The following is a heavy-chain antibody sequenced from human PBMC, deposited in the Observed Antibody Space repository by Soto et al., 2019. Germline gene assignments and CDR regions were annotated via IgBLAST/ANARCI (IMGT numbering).Heavy chain of an antibody. J-gene: IGHJ4*02. CDR3: ASRAYSGYDDPLDY. D-gene: IGHD5-12*01. CDR1: GFTFSSYS. CDR2: ISSSSSTI. V-gene: IGHV3-48*01. Sequence: GSLRLSCAASGFTFSSYSMNWVRQAPGKGLEWVSYISSSSSTIYYADSVKGRFTISRDNAKNSLYLQMNSLRAEDTAVYYCASRAYSGYDDPLDYWGQGTLVTVSS.